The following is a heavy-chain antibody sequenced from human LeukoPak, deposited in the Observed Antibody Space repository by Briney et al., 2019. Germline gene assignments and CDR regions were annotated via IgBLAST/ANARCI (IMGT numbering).Heavy chain of an antibody. V-gene: IGHV4-39*01. Sequence: KPSETPSLTCTVSSGSISSSSYYWGWIRQPPGKGLEWIGSIYYSGSTYYNPSLKSRVTISVDTSKNQFSLKLSSVTATDTAVYFCARRKSSGWYDAFDYWGQGTLVTVSS. CDR1: SGSISSSSYY. D-gene: IGHD6-19*01. CDR2: IYYSGST. CDR3: ARRKSSGWYDAFDY. J-gene: IGHJ4*02.